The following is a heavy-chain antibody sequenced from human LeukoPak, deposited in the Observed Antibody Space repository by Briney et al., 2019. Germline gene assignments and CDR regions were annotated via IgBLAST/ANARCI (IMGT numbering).Heavy chain of an antibody. CDR3: ARWFGELYGWFDP. V-gene: IGHV3-53*01. CDR2: IYSGGST. CDR1: GFTVSSNY. J-gene: IGHJ5*02. Sequence: GGSLRLSCAASGFTVSSNYMSWVRQAPGKGLEWVSLIYSGGSTYYADSVKGRFTISRDDFRNTLYLQMNSLRAEDTAVYYCARWFGELYGWFDPWGQGTLVTGSS. D-gene: IGHD3-10*01.